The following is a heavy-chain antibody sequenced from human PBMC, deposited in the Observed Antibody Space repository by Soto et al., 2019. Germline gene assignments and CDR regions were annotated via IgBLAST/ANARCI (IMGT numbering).Heavy chain of an antibody. Sequence: EVQLVESGGGLVQPGGSLRLSCAVFGVTLSRYEMNWVRQAPGKGLEWVSYINKNGGTVSYADSVKGRFTISRDNAENSLHLQMNSLRAEDTAVYYCATGVWYYFDYWGQGALVTVSS. CDR1: GVTLSRYE. V-gene: IGHV3-48*03. CDR2: INKNGGTV. J-gene: IGHJ4*02. CDR3: ATGVWYYFDY. D-gene: IGHD2-21*01.